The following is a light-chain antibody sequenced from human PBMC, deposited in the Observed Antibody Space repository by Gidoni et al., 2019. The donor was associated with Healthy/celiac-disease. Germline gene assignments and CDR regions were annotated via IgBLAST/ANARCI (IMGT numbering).Light chain of an antibody. CDR3: SSYTSSSTPWV. V-gene: IGLV2-14*01. CDR2: EVS. Sequence: QSALTQPASVSVSPGQSITISCTGTSSDVGGYNYVSWYHQPPGKAPKLMIYEVSNRPSGVSNRFSGSKSGNTASLTISGLQAEDEADYYCSSYTSSSTPWVFGGGTKLTVL. CDR1: SSDVGGYNY. J-gene: IGLJ3*02.